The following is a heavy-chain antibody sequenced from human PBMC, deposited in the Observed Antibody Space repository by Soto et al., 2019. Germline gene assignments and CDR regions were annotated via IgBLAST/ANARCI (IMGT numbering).Heavy chain of an antibody. V-gene: IGHV3-30*18. CDR1: GFTFSSFG. CDR2: ISYDGIDK. CDR3: AKDLREMATIRPDY. J-gene: IGHJ4*02. Sequence: QVQLVESGGGVVQPGTSLRLSCAASGFTFSSFGIHWVCQAPGKGLEWVAVISYDGIDKNYGDSVKGRFTISRENSKNMVYLQMNSLRIEDTAVYHCAKDLREMATIRPDYWGQGIQVTVSS. D-gene: IGHD5-12*01.